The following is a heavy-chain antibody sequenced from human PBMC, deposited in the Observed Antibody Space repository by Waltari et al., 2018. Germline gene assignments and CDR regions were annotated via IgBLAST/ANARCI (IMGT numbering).Heavy chain of an antibody. V-gene: IGHV3-23*01. CDR1: GFRCSTTS. J-gene: IGHJ4*02. Sequence: EVQLLQSGGDLVQPGGSLRLSCAASGFRCSTTSMTWVRQVPGKGLELVSSISGSGTGPYYAASVKGRFIISRDNSKNTLSLQMNSLRAEDTALYYCATFKGDYWGEGTLVTVSS. CDR3: ATFKGDY. D-gene: IGHD3-16*01. CDR2: ISGSGTGP.